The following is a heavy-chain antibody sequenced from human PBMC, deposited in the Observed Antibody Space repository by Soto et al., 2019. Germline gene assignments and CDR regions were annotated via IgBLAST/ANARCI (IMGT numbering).Heavy chain of an antibody. CDR1: GGSISSYY. J-gene: IGHJ4*02. CDR3: ARGEDYYDSSGYYLV. CDR2: IYYSGST. V-gene: IGHV4-59*01. Sequence: SETLSLTCTVSGGSISSYYWSWIRQPPGKGLEWIGYIYYSGSTNYNPSLKSRVTISVDTSKNQFSLKLSSVTAADTAVYYCARGEDYYDSSGYYLVWGQGTLVTVS. D-gene: IGHD3-22*01.